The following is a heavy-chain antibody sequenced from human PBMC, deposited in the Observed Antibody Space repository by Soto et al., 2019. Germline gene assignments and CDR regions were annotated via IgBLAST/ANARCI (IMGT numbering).Heavy chain of an antibody. V-gene: IGHV3-66*01. Sequence: GGSLRLSCAASGVTVSSSYMTWARQAPGKGLEWVSVIYRGGSTYYADSVKGRFTISRDNSKNTLYLEMNSLRGEDTAVYYCARDGGDYEAAFDNWGQGTMVTVSS. CDR2: IYRGGST. CDR1: GVTVSSSY. CDR3: ARDGGDYEAAFDN. J-gene: IGHJ3*02. D-gene: IGHD4-17*01.